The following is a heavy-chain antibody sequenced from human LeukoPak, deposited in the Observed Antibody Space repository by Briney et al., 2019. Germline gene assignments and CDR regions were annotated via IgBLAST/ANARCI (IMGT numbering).Heavy chain of an antibody. CDR1: GGSISSSTFY. J-gene: IGHJ4*02. CDR3: ARLDRGINAAHFDY. Sequence: SETLSLTCTVSGGSISSSTFYWGWIRQPPGKGREWIGIISYSGSTYYNPSLKSRVTISVDTSKNQFSLKLSSVTAADTAVYYCARLDRGINAAHFDYWGQGTLVTVSS. V-gene: IGHV4-39*01. CDR2: ISYSGST. D-gene: IGHD6-25*01.